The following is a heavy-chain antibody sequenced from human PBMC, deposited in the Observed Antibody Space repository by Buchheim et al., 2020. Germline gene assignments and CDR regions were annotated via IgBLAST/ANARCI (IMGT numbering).Heavy chain of an antibody. CDR2: IKQDGSEK. CDR1: GFTFSSYW. J-gene: IGHJ6*02. Sequence: EVQLVESGGGLVQPGGSLRLSCAASGFTFSSYWMSWVRQAPGKGLEWVANIKQDGSEKYYVDSVKGRFTISRDNAKNSLYLPMNRLRADDTAVYYCASDTYYDYIWGGSYYGMDVWGQGTT. D-gene: IGHD3-16*01. CDR3: ASDTYYDYIWGGSYYGMDV. V-gene: IGHV3-7*01.